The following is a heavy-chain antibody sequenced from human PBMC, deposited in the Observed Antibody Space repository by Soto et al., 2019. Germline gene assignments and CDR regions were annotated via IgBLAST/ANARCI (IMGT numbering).Heavy chain of an antibody. CDR2: IKCSGGET. CDR1: GYTFTNYY. J-gene: IGHJ4*02. V-gene: IGHV1-46*03. CDR3: ARGGEVVLVTAPLDY. Sequence: QVQLVQSGAEVKKPGASVKVSCRTSGYTFTNYYMHWVRQAPGQGLEWMGIIKCSGGETTSAQEFLCSVTMTRDTSTSTVYMELSSLRSEGTAVYYCARGGEVVLVTAPLDYWGQGTLVTVSS. D-gene: IGHD2-21*02.